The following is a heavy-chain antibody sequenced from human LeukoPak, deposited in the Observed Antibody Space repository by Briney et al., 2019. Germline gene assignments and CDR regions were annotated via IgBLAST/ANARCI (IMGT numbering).Heavy chain of an antibody. CDR2: IKQDGSEK. V-gene: IGHV3-7*01. Sequence: GGSLRLSCAASGFTFSSYGMHWVRQAPGKGLEWVANIKQDGSEKYYVDSVKGRFTISRDNAKNSLYLQMNSLRAEDTAVYYCARRDFWSGNLDYWGQGTLVTVSS. J-gene: IGHJ4*02. D-gene: IGHD3-3*01. CDR3: ARRDFWSGNLDY. CDR1: GFTFSSYG.